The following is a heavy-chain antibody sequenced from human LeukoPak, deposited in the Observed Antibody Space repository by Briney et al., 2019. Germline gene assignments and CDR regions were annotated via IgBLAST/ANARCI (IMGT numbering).Heavy chain of an antibody. V-gene: IGHV3-23*01. CDR3: AKDPLIAAAGTGYFDY. Sequence: PGGSLRLSCAASGFTFSSYAMSWVRQAPGKGLEWVSAISGSGGSTYYADSVKGRFTISRDNSKNTLYLQMNSLRAEDTAVYYCAKDPLIAAAGTGYFDYWGQGTLVTVSS. CDR1: GFTFSSYA. CDR2: ISGSGGST. D-gene: IGHD6-13*01. J-gene: IGHJ4*02.